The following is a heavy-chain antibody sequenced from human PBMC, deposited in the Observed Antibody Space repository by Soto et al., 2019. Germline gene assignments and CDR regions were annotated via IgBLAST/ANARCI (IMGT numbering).Heavy chain of an antibody. D-gene: IGHD2-8*01. CDR3: AEMVSHYYYYMDV. CDR1: GFTFSSYA. CDR2: ISSSGSTI. J-gene: IGHJ6*03. V-gene: IGHV3-48*04. Sequence: GGSLRLSCAASGFTFSSYAMSWARQAPGKGLEWVSYISSSGSTIYYADSVKGRFTISRDNAKNSLYLQMNSLRAEDTAVYYCAEMVSHYYYYMDVWGKGTTVTVSS.